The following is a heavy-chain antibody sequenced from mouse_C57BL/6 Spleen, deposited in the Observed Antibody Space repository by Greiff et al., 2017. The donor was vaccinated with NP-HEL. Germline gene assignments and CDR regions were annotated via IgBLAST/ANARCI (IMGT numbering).Heavy chain of an antibody. CDR2: IDPSDSET. CDR1: GYTFTSYW. CDR3: ARSRWGYYCDY. V-gene: IGHV1-52*01. D-gene: IGHD1-1*02. Sequence: QVQLQQPGAELVRPGSSVKLSCKASGYTFTSYWMHWVKQRPIQGLEWIGNIDPSDSETHYNQKFKDKATLTVDKSSSTAYMQLSSLTSEDSAVYYCARSRWGYYCDYWGQGTTLTVSS. J-gene: IGHJ2*01.